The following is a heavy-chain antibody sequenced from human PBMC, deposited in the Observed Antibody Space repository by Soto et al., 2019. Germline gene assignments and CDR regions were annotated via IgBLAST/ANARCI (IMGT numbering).Heavy chain of an antibody. CDR1: GYAFTTYG. CDR2: ISAHNGNT. D-gene: IGHD1-1*01. CDR3: ARGRYGDY. Sequence: QVHLVQSGAEVKKPGASVKVSCKGSGYAFTTYGITWVRQAPGQGLEWMGWISAHNGNTNYAQKLQGRVTVTRNTSTSTAYMEMRSLRSDDTAVYYCARGRYGDYWGQGALVTVSS. V-gene: IGHV1-18*01. J-gene: IGHJ4*02.